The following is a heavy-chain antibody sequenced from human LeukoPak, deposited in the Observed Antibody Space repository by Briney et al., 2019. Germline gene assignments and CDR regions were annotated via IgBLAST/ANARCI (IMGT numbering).Heavy chain of an antibody. CDR2: ISDGESP. Sequence: SETLSLTCSVSGGSISYYYWSWIRQFPGKGLEWIGYISDGESPDYNPSLQSRVTIYVDSSKNQFFLNLTSVTAADTAVYYCAQDRFSFVHWGQGTLVTVSS. D-gene: IGHD2-2*01. V-gene: IGHV4-59*01. CDR1: GGSISYYY. J-gene: IGHJ1*01. CDR3: AQDRFSFVH.